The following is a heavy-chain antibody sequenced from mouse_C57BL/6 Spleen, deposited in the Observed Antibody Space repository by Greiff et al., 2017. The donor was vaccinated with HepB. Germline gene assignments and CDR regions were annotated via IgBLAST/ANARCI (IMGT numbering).Heavy chain of an antibody. D-gene: IGHD3-2*02. CDR3: ARGSGYSWFAY. Sequence: QVQLQQSGPELVKPGASVKLSCKASGYAFSSSWMNWVKQRPGKGLEWIGRIYPGDGDTNYNGKFKGKATLTADKSSSTAYMQLSSLTSEDSAVYCWARGSGYSWFAYWGQGTLVTVSA. J-gene: IGHJ3*01. V-gene: IGHV1-82*01. CDR1: GYAFSSSW. CDR2: IYPGDGDT.